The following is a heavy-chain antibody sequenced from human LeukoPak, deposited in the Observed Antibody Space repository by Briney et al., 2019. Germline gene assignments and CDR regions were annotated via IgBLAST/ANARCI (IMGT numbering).Heavy chain of an antibody. V-gene: IGHV4-59*01. CDR2: IYYSGST. Sequence: SETLSLTCTVSGGSISGYYWSWIRQPPGKGLEWIGYIYYSGSTNYNPSLKSRVTISVDTSKNQFSLKLSSVTAADTAVYYCARSSTRMYSSSPMDYWGQGTLVTVSS. CDR3: ARSSTRMYSSSPMDY. D-gene: IGHD6-6*01. J-gene: IGHJ4*02. CDR1: GGSISGYY.